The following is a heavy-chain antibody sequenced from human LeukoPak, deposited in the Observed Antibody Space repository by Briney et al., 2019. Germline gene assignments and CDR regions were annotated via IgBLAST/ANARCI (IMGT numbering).Heavy chain of an antibody. D-gene: IGHD3-16*01. Sequence: PSETLSLTCTVSGYSISSGYYWGWIRQPPGKGLEWVSSISSSSSYIYYADSVRGRFTISRDNAKNSLYLQMNSLRAEDTAVYYCASEFDYFDYWGQGTLVTVSS. CDR3: ASEFDYFDY. CDR1: GYSISSGYY. V-gene: IGHV3-21*01. CDR2: ISSSSSYI. J-gene: IGHJ4*02.